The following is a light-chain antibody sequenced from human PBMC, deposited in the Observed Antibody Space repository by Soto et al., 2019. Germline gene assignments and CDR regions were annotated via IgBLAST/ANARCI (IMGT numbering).Light chain of an antibody. V-gene: IGKV1-39*01. Sequence: DIQMTQSPSSLSASVGDRVTITCRASQSISSYLNWYQQKPRKALKLLIYAASSLQSGVPSRFSGSGSGTDFTLTISSLQPEDFATYYCQQSYSTPLTFGGGTKVEIK. CDR1: QSISSY. CDR2: AAS. J-gene: IGKJ4*01. CDR3: QQSYSTPLT.